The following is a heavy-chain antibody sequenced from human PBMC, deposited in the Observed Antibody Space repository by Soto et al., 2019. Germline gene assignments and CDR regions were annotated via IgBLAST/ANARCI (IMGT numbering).Heavy chain of an antibody. J-gene: IGHJ4*02. D-gene: IGHD2-15*01. V-gene: IGHV3-30*18. Sequence: GGSLRLSCAASGFTFSSYGMHWVRQAPGKGLEWVAVISYDGSNKYYADSVKGRFTISRDNSKNTLYLQMNSLRAEDTAVYYCAKDRIDYRVVVAASDYWGQGTLVTVSS. CDR3: AKDRIDYRVVVAASDY. CDR2: ISYDGSNK. CDR1: GFTFSSYG.